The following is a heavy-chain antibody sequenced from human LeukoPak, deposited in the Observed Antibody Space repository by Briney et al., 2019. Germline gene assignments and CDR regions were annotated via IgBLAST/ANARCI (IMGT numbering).Heavy chain of an antibody. Sequence: GGSLRLSCAASGFTFSTFAMIWVRQAPGKGLEWVSSISSNSRYTYYADSVKGRFTISRDNAKSSLYLQMNSLRADDTAVYYCARVAEAAAFDYWGQGTLVTVSS. CDR2: ISSNSRYT. J-gene: IGHJ4*02. CDR3: ARVAEAAAFDY. V-gene: IGHV3-21*01. D-gene: IGHD6-13*01. CDR1: GFTFSTFA.